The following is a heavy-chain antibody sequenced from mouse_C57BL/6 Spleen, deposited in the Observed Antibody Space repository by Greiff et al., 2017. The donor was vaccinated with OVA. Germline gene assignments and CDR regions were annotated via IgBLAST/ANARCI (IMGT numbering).Heavy chain of an antibody. J-gene: IGHJ3*01. D-gene: IGHD1-1*01. CDR3: ARDDYGSSWGFAY. CDR2: INYDGSST. Sequence: DVQLQESEGGLAQPGSSMKLSCTASGFTFSDYYMAWVRQVPEKGLEWVANINYDGSSTYYLDSLKSRFIISRDNAKNILYLQMSSLKSEDTATYYCARDDYGSSWGFAYWGQGTLVTVSA. V-gene: IGHV5-16*01. CDR1: GFTFSDYY.